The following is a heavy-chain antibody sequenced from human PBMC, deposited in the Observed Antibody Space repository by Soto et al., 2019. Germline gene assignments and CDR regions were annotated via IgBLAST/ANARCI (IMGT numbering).Heavy chain of an antibody. D-gene: IGHD1-1*01. Sequence: EVQVLESGGGLVQPGGSLRLSCAASGFTFSSYAMSWVRQAPGKGLEWVSSISGSGGGTYYADSVKGRFTFSRDNSKNTLYLLMNSLRAEDTAVYYCAKFGMATTKRSPPYYIDYWGQGALVTVSS. CDR2: ISGSGGGT. CDR3: AKFGMATTKRSPPYYIDY. J-gene: IGHJ4*02. V-gene: IGHV3-23*01. CDR1: GFTFSSYA.